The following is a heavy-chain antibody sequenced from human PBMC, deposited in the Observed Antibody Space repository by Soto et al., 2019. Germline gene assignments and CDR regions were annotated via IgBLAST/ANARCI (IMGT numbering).Heavy chain of an antibody. CDR3: ARDGNWNSYGLDV. CDR2: ISAYSGNT. V-gene: IGHV1-18*04. J-gene: IGHJ6*02. D-gene: IGHD1-1*01. Sequence: ASVKVSCKASGYTFTDYYLYWVRQAPGQGLEWMGWISAYSGNTNYAQKLQDRVTMTTDTSTSTAYMELRSLRAEDTAVYYCARDGNWNSYGLDVWGQGTTVTVSS. CDR1: GYTFTDYY.